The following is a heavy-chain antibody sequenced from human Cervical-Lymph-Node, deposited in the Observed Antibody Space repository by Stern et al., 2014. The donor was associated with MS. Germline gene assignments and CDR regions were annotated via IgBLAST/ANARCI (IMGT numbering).Heavy chain of an antibody. Sequence: VQLVESGPGLVKPSGTLSLTCAVSGGSISSSNWWSWVRQPPGKGLEWIWEIYPSGSTNYNPSLKSRVTISVDKSKNQFSLKLSSVTAADTAVYYCARISSSWRLYYFDYWGQGTLVTVSS. V-gene: IGHV4-4*02. CDR1: GGSISSSNW. CDR2: IYPSGST. CDR3: ARISSSWRLYYFDY. J-gene: IGHJ4*02. D-gene: IGHD6-13*01.